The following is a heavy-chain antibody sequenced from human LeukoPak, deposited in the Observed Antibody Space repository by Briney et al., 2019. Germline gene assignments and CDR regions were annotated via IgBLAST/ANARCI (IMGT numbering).Heavy chain of an antibody. CDR3: ARGLGHDY. CDR2: ISSSGNSI. Sequence: GGSLRLSCSASGFTFSSFAMHWVRQAPGKGLEWVSYISSSGNSIYYADSVKGRFTISRDNAKNSLYLQMNSLRAEDTAVYYCARGLGHDYWGQGTLVTVSS. V-gene: IGHV3-48*03. D-gene: IGHD3-9*01. J-gene: IGHJ4*02. CDR1: GFTFSSFA.